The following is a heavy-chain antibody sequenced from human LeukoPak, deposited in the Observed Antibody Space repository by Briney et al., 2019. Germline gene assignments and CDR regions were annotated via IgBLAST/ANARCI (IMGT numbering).Heavy chain of an antibody. V-gene: IGHV5-51*01. J-gene: IGHJ4*02. CDR2: IYPGDSDT. CDR3: ARREYCSSTSCYYFDY. CDR1: GYTFTNYW. Sequence: GESLKISCKGSGYTFTNYWIGWVRQMPGKGLEWMGIIYPGDSDTRYSPSFQGQVTMSADKSTSTAYLQWSSLKASDTAMYYCARREYCSSTSCYYFDYWGQGTLVTVSS. D-gene: IGHD2-2*01.